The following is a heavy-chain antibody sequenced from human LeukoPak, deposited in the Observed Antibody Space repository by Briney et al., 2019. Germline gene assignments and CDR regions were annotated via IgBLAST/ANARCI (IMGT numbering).Heavy chain of an antibody. V-gene: IGHV1-69*05. D-gene: IGHD2-15*01. CDR1: GGTFSSYV. CDR2: IIPIFGTA. Sequence: ASVKVSCKASGGTFSSYVISWVRQAPGQGLEWMGGIIPIFGTANYAQKLQGRVTITTDESTSTAYMELSSLRSEDTAVYYCARGARGYCCGGSCYSVLDYWGQGTLVTVSS. J-gene: IGHJ4*02. CDR3: ARGARGYCCGGSCYSVLDY.